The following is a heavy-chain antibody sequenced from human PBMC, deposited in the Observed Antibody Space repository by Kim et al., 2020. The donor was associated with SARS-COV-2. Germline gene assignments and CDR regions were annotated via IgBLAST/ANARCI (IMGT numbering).Heavy chain of an antibody. J-gene: IGHJ3*02. CDR3: ARDSSSWYRAFDI. Sequence: YNPALKGRVTISGDTSKNQFSRKLSSGTAADTAVYYCARDSSSWYRAFDIWGQGTMVTVSS. V-gene: IGHV4-31*02. D-gene: IGHD6-13*01.